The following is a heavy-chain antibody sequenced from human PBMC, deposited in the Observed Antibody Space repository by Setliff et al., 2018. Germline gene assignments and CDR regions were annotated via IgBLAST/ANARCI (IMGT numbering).Heavy chain of an antibody. J-gene: IGHJ5*02. V-gene: IGHV3-7*01. Sequence: GGSLRLSCAASGFIFSDYFMDWVRQAPGKGLEWVANIKQDGSEKYYVDSVKGRFTISRDNAKNSLYLQMSSLRAEDTAVYYCARDVFCSGGSCDNWFDPWGQGTLVTVSS. D-gene: IGHD2-15*01. CDR2: IKQDGSEK. CDR1: GFIFSDYF. CDR3: ARDVFCSGGSCDNWFDP.